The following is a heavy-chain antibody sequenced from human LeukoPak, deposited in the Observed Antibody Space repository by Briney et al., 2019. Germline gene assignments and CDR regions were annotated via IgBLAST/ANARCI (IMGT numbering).Heavy chain of an antibody. CDR3: ATGGTYRIVGATGWFDP. CDR2: FDPEDGET. Sequence: ASVKVSCKVSGYTLTELSMHWVRQAPGKGLEWMGGFDPEDGETIYAQKLQGRVTMTEDTSTDTAYMELSSLRSEDTAVYYCATGGTYRIVGATGWFDPWGQGTLVTVSS. V-gene: IGHV1-24*01. J-gene: IGHJ5*02. D-gene: IGHD1-26*01. CDR1: GYTLTELS.